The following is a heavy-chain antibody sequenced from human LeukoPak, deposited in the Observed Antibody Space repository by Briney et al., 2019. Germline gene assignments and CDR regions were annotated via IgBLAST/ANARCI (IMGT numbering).Heavy chain of an antibody. CDR3: ARSPVYYYDSSGYFDDFDY. D-gene: IGHD3-22*01. Sequence: ASVKVSCKASGYTFTSYGISWVRQAPGQGLEWMGWISAYNGNTNYAQKLQGRVTMTTDTSTSTAYMELRSLRSDDTAVYYRARSPVYYYDSSGYFDDFDYWGQGTLVTVSS. CDR1: GYTFTSYG. CDR2: ISAYNGNT. J-gene: IGHJ4*02. V-gene: IGHV1-18*01.